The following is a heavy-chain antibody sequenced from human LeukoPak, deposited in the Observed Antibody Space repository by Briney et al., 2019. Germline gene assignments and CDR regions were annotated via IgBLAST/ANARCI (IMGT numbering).Heavy chain of an antibody. CDR1: GGTFSSYT. CDR2: IIPILGIA. Sequence: GASVKVSCKASGGTFSSYTISWVRQAPGQGLEWMGRIIPILGIANYAQKFQGRVTITADKSTSTAYMELSSLRSEDTAVYYCARTEGGTITGTYYLDYWGQGTLVTVSS. D-gene: IGHD1-7*01. V-gene: IGHV1-69*02. CDR3: ARTEGGTITGTYYLDY. J-gene: IGHJ4*02.